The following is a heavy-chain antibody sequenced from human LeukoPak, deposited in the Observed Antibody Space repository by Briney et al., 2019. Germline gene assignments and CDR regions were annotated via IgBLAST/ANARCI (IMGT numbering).Heavy chain of an antibody. CDR3: ANSLGYCSGGSCYDDDY. J-gene: IGHJ4*02. V-gene: IGHV3-30*18. Sequence: TGGSLRLSCAASGFTFSSYGMHWVRQAPGKGLEWVAVISYDGSNKYYADSVKGRFTISRDNSKNTLYLQMNSLRAEDTAVYYCANSLGYCSGGSCYDDDYWGQGTLVTVSS. D-gene: IGHD2-15*01. CDR1: GFTFSSYG. CDR2: ISYDGSNK.